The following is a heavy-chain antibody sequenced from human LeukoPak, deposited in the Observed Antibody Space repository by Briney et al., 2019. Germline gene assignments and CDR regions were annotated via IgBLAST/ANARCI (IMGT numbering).Heavy chain of an antibody. Sequence: ASVKVSCKASGYTFTSYDINWVRQATGQGLEWMGWMNPNSGNTGYAQKFQGRVTMTRNTSISTAYMELSSLRFEDTAVYYCARDNSVGNNAWWFDPWGQGTLVTVSS. CDR1: GYTFTSYD. V-gene: IGHV1-8*01. J-gene: IGHJ5*02. CDR3: ARDNSVGNNAWWFDP. CDR2: MNPNSGNT. D-gene: IGHD1-26*01.